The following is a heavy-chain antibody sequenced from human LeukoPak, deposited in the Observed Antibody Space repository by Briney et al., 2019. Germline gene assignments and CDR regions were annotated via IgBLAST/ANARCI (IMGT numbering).Heavy chain of an antibody. CDR1: GFTFSSYA. Sequence: GGSLRLSCAASGFTFSSYAMSWVRQAPGQGLEWVSAISGSGGSTYYADSVKGRFTISKDNSKNTLYLQMNSLRDEDTAVYYCAKVGPCSSTSCYYYYYYGMDVWGQGTTVTVSS. J-gene: IGHJ6*02. CDR3: AKVGPCSSTSCYYYYYYGMDV. V-gene: IGHV3-23*01. CDR2: ISGSGGST. D-gene: IGHD2-2*01.